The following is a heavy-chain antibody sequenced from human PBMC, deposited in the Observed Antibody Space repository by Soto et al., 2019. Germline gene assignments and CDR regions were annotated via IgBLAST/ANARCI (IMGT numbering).Heavy chain of an antibody. D-gene: IGHD6-6*01. Sequence: QVRLVQSGAEVKKPGASVKVSCKASGYTFSNYGISWVRQAPGQGLEWMGWISGYNGNTIYAQKVQDRVTVTIDTSTNTAYMGLRGLRSDDTAVYYCTGEVTGYGRSSCDCWGQGALVSVS. CDR3: TGEVTGYGRSSCDC. CDR2: ISGYNGNT. CDR1: GYTFSNYG. J-gene: IGHJ4*02. V-gene: IGHV1-18*01.